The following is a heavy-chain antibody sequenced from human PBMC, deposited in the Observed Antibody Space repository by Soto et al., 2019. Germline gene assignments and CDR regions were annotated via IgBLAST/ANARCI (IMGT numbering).Heavy chain of an antibody. V-gene: IGHV1-69*01. CDR2: IIPIFDTA. J-gene: IGHJ4*02. CDR1: GGTFSSYA. CDR3: AGGKAAACTGFDY. Sequence: QVQLVQSGAEVKKPGSSVKVSCKASGGTFSSYAISRMRQAPGQGLEWMGAIIPIFDTANYAQKLQGRVTINAHESMSKRYMELSSLRSEYTAVYDCAGGKAAACTGFDYGSQGTRVVVSS. D-gene: IGHD6-13*01.